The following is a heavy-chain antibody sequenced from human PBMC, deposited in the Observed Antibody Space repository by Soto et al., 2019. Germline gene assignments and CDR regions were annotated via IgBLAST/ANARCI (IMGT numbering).Heavy chain of an antibody. V-gene: IGHV3-23*01. J-gene: IGHJ4*02. CDR2: ISATGGST. CDR3: AKDRLAGNFDY. CDR1: GFTFNNYA. Sequence: GGSLSLSCAASGFTFNNYAMNWVRQAPGKGLEWVATISATGGSTYYADSVKGRFTISRDNSKNTLYLQMNGLRVEDTAVYYCAKDRLAGNFDYWGQGTQVTVPQ.